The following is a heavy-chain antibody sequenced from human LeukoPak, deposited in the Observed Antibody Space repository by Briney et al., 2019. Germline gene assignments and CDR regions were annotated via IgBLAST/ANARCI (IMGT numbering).Heavy chain of an antibody. CDR3: ARSKPAAAGIIDY. Sequence: SETLSLTCTVSGGSISSYYWSWIRQPPGKGLEWIGYIYYSGSTNYNPSLKSRVTISVDTSKNQFSLKLSSVTAADTAVYYCARSKPAAAGIIDYWGQGTLVTVSS. J-gene: IGHJ4*02. CDR2: IYYSGST. CDR1: GGSISSYY. V-gene: IGHV4-59*08. D-gene: IGHD6-13*01.